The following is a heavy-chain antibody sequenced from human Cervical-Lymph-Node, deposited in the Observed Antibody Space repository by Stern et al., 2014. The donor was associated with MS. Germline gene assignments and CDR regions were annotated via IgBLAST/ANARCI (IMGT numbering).Heavy chain of an antibody. Sequence: QLQLQVSGPGLLKPSETLSLTCTVSGVSVSSGSYYWSWIRQPPGKGLEWIGHISYSGCTNYNPSLTSRVTLSVVTSKNQFSLKLTSVTAADTAVYYCARQSSGGYRWGQGTLVTVSS. CDR2: ISYSGCT. CDR1: GVSVSSGSYY. J-gene: IGHJ4*02. D-gene: IGHD5-12*01. CDR3: ARQSSGGYR. V-gene: IGHV4-61*01.